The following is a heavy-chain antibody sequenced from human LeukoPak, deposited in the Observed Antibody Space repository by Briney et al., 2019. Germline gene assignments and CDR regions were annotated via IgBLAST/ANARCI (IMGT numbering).Heavy chain of an antibody. CDR2: IYYSGNT. J-gene: IGHJ4*02. V-gene: IGHV4-59*01. CDR3: AGGDYGDYPPDY. Sequence: SETLSLTCTVSGGSISTYYWSWIRQPPGKGLEWIGYIYYSGNTNYNPSLKSRVTISVDTSKNQFSLKLSSVTAADTAVYYCAGGDYGDYPPDYWGQGTLVTVSS. D-gene: IGHD4-17*01. CDR1: GGSISTYY.